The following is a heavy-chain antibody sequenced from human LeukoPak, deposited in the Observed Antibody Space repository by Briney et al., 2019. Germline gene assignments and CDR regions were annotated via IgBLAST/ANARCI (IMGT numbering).Heavy chain of an antibody. CDR3: ARHFAQPLWFGAEEGYFDL. J-gene: IGHJ2*01. CDR2: IYYSGST. V-gene: IGHV4-39*01. Sequence: SETLSLTCTVSGGSISSSSYYWGWIRQPPGKGLEWIGSIYYSGSTYYNPSLKSRVTISVDTSKNQFSLKLSSVTAADTAVYYCARHFAQPLWFGAEEGYFDLWGRGTLVTVSS. D-gene: IGHD3-10*01. CDR1: GGSISSSSYY.